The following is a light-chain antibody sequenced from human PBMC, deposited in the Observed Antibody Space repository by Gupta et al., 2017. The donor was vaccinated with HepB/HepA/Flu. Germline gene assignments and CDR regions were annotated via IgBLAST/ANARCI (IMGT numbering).Light chain of an antibody. J-gene: IGKJ3*01. CDR3: QQSYSIPFT. V-gene: IGKV1-39*01. CDR2: AAS. CDR1: QTISNF. Sequence: DIQMTHSPSSLSASVGDRVTITCRSSQTISNFLNWYQQKPGKAPKILIYAASSFQSGVPSRFSGSGSGTDFTLTISSLQPEDFATYYCQQSYSIPFTFGPGTKVQIK.